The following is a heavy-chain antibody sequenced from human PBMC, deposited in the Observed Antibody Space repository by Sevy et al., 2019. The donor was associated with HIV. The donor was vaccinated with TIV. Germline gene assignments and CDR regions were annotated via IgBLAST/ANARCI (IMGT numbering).Heavy chain of an antibody. D-gene: IGHD6-13*01. CDR3: AKDLAGPGRRYFDY. J-gene: IGHJ4*02. V-gene: IGHV3-30*02. CDR2: IRYDGSDK. Sequence: GGSLRLSCAASGFTFSNYGMHWVRQVPGKGLEWVTFIRYDGSDKYYAASVKGRFTIPRDESKNTLYLQMERLTPEDTAIYYGAKDLAGPGRRYFDYWGQGTLVTVSS. CDR1: GFTFSNYG.